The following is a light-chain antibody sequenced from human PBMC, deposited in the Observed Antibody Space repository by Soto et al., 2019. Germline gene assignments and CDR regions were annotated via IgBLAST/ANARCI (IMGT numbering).Light chain of an antibody. CDR2: DVR. Sequence: QSALTQPASVSGSPGQSITISCTGTSSDVGAFNFVSWYQQHPGKAPKLMIYDVRHRPSGVSDRFSGSKSGNTASLTIYGLQAEDEADYYCTSHTTTSPPVLFGGGNKRTVL. CDR3: TSHTTTSPPVL. J-gene: IGLJ2*01. CDR1: SSDVGAFNF. V-gene: IGLV2-14*03.